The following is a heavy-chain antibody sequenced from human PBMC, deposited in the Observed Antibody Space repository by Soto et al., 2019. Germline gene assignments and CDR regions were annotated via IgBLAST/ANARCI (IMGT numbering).Heavy chain of an antibody. CDR3: AKVREQLVFGGYFDY. V-gene: IGHV3-23*01. CDR1: GFTFSSYA. J-gene: IGHJ4*02. Sequence: EVQLLESGGGLVQPGGSLRLSCAAYGFTFSSYAMSWVRQAPGKGLEWVSAISGSGGSTYYADSVKGRFTISRDNSKNTLYLQMNSLRAEDTAVYYCAKVREQLVFGGYFDYWGQGTLVTVSS. CDR2: ISGSGGST. D-gene: IGHD6-13*01.